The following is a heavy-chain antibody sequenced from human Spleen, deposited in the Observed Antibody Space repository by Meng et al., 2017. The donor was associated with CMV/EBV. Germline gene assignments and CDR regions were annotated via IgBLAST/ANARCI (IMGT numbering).Heavy chain of an antibody. CDR1: GDSVSSNSAA. CDR2: TYYRSKCYN. Sequence: QVQLQQSGPGLVKPSPTLSLTCAISGDSVSSNSAAWNWIRQSPSRGLEWLGRTYYRSKCYNDYALSVKSRITINPDTSKNQFSLQLNSVTPEDTAIYYCARDWGDVRGGFDFWGQGTLVTVSS. D-gene: IGHD3-10*02. CDR3: ARDWGDVRGGFDF. J-gene: IGHJ4*02. V-gene: IGHV6-1*01.